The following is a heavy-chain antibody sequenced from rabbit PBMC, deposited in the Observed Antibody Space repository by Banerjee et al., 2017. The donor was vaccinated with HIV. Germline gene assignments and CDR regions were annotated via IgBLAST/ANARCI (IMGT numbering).Heavy chain of an antibody. CDR2: IYAGKGST. J-gene: IGHJ4*01. CDR1: GFDFSSYY. CDR3: ARDYASGSGYYWDL. Sequence: QLKETGGGLVQPGGSLTLSCKASGFDFSSYYMSWVRQAPGKGLEWIGIIYAGKGSTDYASWVNGRFTISSDNAQNTVDLQMNSLTAADTATYFCARDYASGSGYYWDLWGQGTLVTVS. D-gene: IGHD1-1*01. V-gene: IGHV1S7*01.